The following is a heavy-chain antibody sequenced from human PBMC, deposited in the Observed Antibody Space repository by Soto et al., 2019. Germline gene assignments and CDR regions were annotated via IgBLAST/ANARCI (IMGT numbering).Heavy chain of an antibody. J-gene: IGHJ4*02. V-gene: IGHV1-69*01. Sequence: QVQLVQSGAEVKKPGSSVKVSCKASGDTFSSYAINWVRQAPGQGLEWMGGIIPMFGTANYAKKFKGRVTITAGESTGTVYMELSSLRSEDTAVYYCARVGPAHYYDSSGYYSPLDYWGQGTLVTVSS. CDR1: GDTFSSYA. D-gene: IGHD3-22*01. CDR2: IIPMFGTA. CDR3: ARVGPAHYYDSSGYYSPLDY.